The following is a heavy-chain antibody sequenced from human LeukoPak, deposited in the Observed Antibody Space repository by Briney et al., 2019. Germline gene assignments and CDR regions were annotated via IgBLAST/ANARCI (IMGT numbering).Heavy chain of an antibody. CDR3: ARDSSLPPYYYYGMDV. V-gene: IGHV1-69*04. Sequence: SVKVSCKASGGTFSSYAISWVRQAPGQGLEWMGRIIPILGIANYAQKFQGKVTITADKSTSTAYMELSSLRSEDTAVYYCARDSSLPPYYYYGMDVWGQGTTVTVSS. CDR2: IIPILGIA. CDR1: GGTFSSYA. J-gene: IGHJ6*02.